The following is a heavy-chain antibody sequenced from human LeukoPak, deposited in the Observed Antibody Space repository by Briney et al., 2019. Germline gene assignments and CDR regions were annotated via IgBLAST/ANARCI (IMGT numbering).Heavy chain of an antibody. D-gene: IGHD4-17*01. CDR2: IYHSGST. V-gene: IGHV4-4*02. CDR1: GGSISSSNW. Sequence: PSETLSLTCAVSGGSISSSNWWSWVRQPPGKGLEWIGEIYHSGSTNYNPPLKSRVTISVDKSKNQFSLKLSSVTAADTAVYYCARERGAYGDYASDYWGQGTLVTVSS. J-gene: IGHJ4*02. CDR3: ARERGAYGDYASDY.